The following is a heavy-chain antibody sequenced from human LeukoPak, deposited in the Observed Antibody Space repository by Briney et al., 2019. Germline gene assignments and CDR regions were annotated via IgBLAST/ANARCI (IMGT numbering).Heavy chain of an antibody. Sequence: SETLSLTCTVSGGSISSGGYYWSWIRQPPGKGLEWIGYIYHSGSTYYNPSLKSRVTISVDRSKNQFSLKLSSVTAADTAVYYCARTSGSYILDIWGQGTMVTVSS. CDR1: GGSISSGGYY. CDR2: IYHSGST. D-gene: IGHD1-26*01. CDR3: ARTSGSYILDI. V-gene: IGHV4-30-2*01. J-gene: IGHJ3*02.